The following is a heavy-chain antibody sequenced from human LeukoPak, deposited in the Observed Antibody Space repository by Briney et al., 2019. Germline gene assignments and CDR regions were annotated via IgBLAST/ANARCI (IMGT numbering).Heavy chain of an antibody. CDR2: INHSGST. J-gene: IGHJ6*04. CDR3: ARLPPLLRYFDWLFVSGMDV. Sequence: PSETLSLTCTVSGGSISSSSYYWGWIRQPPGKGLEWIGEINHSGSTNYNPSLKSRVTISVDTSKNQFSLKLSSVTAADTAVYYCARLPPLLRYFDWLFVSGMDVWGKGTTVTISS. CDR1: GGSISSSSYY. D-gene: IGHD3-9*01. V-gene: IGHV4-39*07.